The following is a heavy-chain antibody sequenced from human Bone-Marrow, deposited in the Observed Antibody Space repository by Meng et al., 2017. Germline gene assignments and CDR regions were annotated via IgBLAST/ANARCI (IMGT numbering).Heavy chain of an antibody. CDR1: GDSITTYF. Sequence: SETLSLTCTVSGDSITTYFWSWIRQSPGKGLEWTGNIFYTGSTNYIPSLKSRVTISLDTSKNQSSLKLTSVTAAYTAVYYCARSLNWVDAFDVCGQETLVTVSS. J-gene: IGHJ3*01. V-gene: IGHV4-59*01. D-gene: IGHD7-27*01. CDR3: ARSLNWVDAFDV. CDR2: IFYTGST.